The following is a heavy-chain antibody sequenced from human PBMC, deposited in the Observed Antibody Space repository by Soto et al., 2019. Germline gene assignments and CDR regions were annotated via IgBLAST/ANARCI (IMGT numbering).Heavy chain of an antibody. Sequence: PGGSLRLSCAASGFTFSSYGMHWVRQAPGKGLEWVAVIWYDGSNKYYADSVKGRFTISRDNSKNTLYLQMNSLRAEDTAVYYCARVRQDSSSWPDYYGMAVWGQGTTVTVSS. D-gene: IGHD6-13*01. J-gene: IGHJ6*02. CDR3: ARVRQDSSSWPDYYGMAV. CDR2: IWYDGSNK. V-gene: IGHV3-33*01. CDR1: GFTFSSYG.